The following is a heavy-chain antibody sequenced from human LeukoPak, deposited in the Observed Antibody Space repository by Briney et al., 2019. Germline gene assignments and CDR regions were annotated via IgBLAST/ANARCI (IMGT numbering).Heavy chain of an antibody. V-gene: IGHV4-39*07. CDR1: GGSISLSYYH. J-gene: IGHJ1*01. D-gene: IGHD5-24*01. CDR2: VYYSGTT. Sequence: SETLSLTCSVSGGSISLSYYHWGWIRQPPGKALEWIVSVYYSGTTSYNPSLKSRVTISVDMSKNHFSLRLSSVTAADTAVYYCARDDRDGYNSAEYFQHWGQGTLVTVSS. CDR3: ARDDRDGYNSAEYFQH.